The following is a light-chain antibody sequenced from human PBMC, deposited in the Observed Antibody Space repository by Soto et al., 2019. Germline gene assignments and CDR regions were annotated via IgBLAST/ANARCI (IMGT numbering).Light chain of an antibody. Sequence: DIQMTQSPSSLSASVGDRVTITCRASQGISSYLAWYQQKPGKAPKLLIYKASSLESGVPSRFSGSGSGTEFTLTISSLQPDDFATYYCQQYNDYFTFGGGTKVDIK. CDR3: QQYNDYFT. J-gene: IGKJ4*01. CDR1: QGISSY. V-gene: IGKV1-5*03. CDR2: KAS.